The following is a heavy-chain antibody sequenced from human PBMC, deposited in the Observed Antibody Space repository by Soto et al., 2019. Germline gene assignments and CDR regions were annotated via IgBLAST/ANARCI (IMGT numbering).Heavy chain of an antibody. D-gene: IGHD3-10*01. Sequence: SETLSLTCTVSGGSISSSSYYWGWIRQPPGKGLEWIGSIYYSGSTYYNPSLKSRVTISVDTSKNQFSLKLSSVTAADTAVYYWPSAGSGDLCNGRDDWGKGTRVTVSS. CDR2: IYYSGST. V-gene: IGHV4-39*01. CDR3: PSAGSGDLCNGRDD. CDR1: GGSISSSSYY. J-gene: IGHJ6*04.